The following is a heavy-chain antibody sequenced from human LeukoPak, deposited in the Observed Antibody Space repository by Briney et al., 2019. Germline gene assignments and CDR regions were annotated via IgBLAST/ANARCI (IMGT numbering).Heavy chain of an antibody. CDR1: GGTFSSYT. CDR2: IIPILGIA. Sequence: SVKVSCKASGGTFSSYTISCVPQAPGQGLEWMGRIIPILGIANYAQKFQGRVTMTRNTSISTAYMELSSLRSEDTAVYYCARGRITGTTRGSDYWGQGTLVTVSS. J-gene: IGHJ4*02. CDR3: ARGRITGTTRGSDY. D-gene: IGHD1-7*01. V-gene: IGHV1-69*02.